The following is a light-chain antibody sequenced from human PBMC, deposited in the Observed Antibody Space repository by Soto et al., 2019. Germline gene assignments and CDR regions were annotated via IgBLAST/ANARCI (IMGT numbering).Light chain of an antibody. CDR3: QQSYSTHPWT. Sequence: DIQMTQSPSSLLASVGDRVTITCRASQGISNYLAWYQQKPGKATKLMIYAASSLQSGVPSRFSGSGSGTDFTLTISSLQPEDFADYYCQQSYSTHPWTFGQGTKVDIK. CDR2: AAS. J-gene: IGKJ1*01. CDR1: QGISNY. V-gene: IGKV1-39*01.